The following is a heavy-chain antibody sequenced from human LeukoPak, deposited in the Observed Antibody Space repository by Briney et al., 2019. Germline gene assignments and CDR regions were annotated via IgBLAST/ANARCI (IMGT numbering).Heavy chain of an antibody. J-gene: IGHJ4*02. CDR1: GFTFNNYA. V-gene: IGHV3-30*02. CDR2: IRDDGSNK. CDR3: AKLLSNSGRFLY. Sequence: PGGSVRLSCDASGFTFNNYAMSWVRQAPGKGLEWVSFIRDDGSNKYYADSVKGRFTISRDNSKNTLYLQMNSLRAEDTAVYYCAKLLSNSGRFLYWGQGTLVTVSS. D-gene: IGHD4-23*01.